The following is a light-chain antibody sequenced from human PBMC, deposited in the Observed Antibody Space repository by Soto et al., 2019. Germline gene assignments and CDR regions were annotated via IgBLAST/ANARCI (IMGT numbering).Light chain of an antibody. CDR1: QSISSY. J-gene: IGKJ5*01. CDR3: QQSNRTTIP. V-gene: IGKV1-39*01. CDR2: AAS. Sequence: DIQMTQSPSSLSASVGDRVTITCRASQSISSYLNWYHQKPGKAPKLLIYAASSLQSVVPSRFSGSGSGKDFTLTISSLQPEDFATYYFQQSNRTTIPFGKGTDWRL.